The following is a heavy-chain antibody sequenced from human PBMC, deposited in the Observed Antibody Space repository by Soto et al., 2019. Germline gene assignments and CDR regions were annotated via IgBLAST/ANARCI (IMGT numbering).Heavy chain of an antibody. CDR3: ARLVGDVRFLEWLPALDV. CDR1: GGSISSSSYY. CDR2: IYYSGST. Sequence: QLQLQESGPGLVKPSETLSLTCTVSGGSISSSSYYWGWIRQPPGKGLEWIGSIYYSGSTYYNPSLKSRVTISVDTSKNQFSLKLSSVTAADTAVYYCARLVGDVRFLEWLPALDVWGQGTTVTVSS. J-gene: IGHJ6*02. V-gene: IGHV4-39*01. D-gene: IGHD3-3*01.